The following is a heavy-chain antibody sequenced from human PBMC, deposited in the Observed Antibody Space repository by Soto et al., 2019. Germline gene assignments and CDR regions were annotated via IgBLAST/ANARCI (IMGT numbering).Heavy chain of an antibody. V-gene: IGHV1-69*13. CDR1: GGTFSSYA. J-gene: IGHJ6*02. CDR3: ARPNLKSFAYHYYGMDV. D-gene: IGHD3-9*01. Sequence: GPSVKVSCKASGGTFSSYAISWVRQAPGQGLEWMGGIIPIFGTANYAQKFQGRVTITADESTSTAYMELSSLRSEDTAVYYCARPNLKSFAYHYYGMDVWGQGTTVTVS. CDR2: IIPIFGTA.